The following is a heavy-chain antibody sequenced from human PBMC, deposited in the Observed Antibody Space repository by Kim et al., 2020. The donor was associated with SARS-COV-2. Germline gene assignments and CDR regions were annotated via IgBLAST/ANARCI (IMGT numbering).Heavy chain of an antibody. Sequence: GGSLRLSCVASGLTVSTSYLHWIRQTPGKGLEWVSAIYSSGDTFYGSSVKGRFVISRDISKNSLYLQMNNLTVDDTGVYFCARDLTINDAFDIWGRGTVVTVSS. CDR1: GLTVSTSY. CDR2: IYSSGDT. CDR3: ARDLTINDAFDI. V-gene: IGHV3-53*01. J-gene: IGHJ3*02. D-gene: IGHD3-3*01.